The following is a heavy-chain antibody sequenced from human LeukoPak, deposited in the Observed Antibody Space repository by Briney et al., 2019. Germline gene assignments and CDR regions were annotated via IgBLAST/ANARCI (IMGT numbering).Heavy chain of an antibody. Sequence: SETLSLTCTVSGYSISSGYYWGWIRQPPGKGLEWIGSIYHSGSTYYNPSLKSRVTISVDTSKNQFSLKLSSVTAADTAVYYRARLMVYIDYWGQGTLVTVSS. J-gene: IGHJ4*02. CDR1: GYSISSGYY. CDR2: IYHSGST. CDR3: ARLMVYIDY. D-gene: IGHD2-8*01. V-gene: IGHV4-38-2*02.